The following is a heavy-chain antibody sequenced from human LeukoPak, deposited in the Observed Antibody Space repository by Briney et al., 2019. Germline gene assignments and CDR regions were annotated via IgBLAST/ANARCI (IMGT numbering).Heavy chain of an antibody. CDR2: INPSDGST. CDR3: ASPRNPINYGGNSGDAFDI. Sequence: GASVKVSCKASGYTFTSYYMHWVRQAPGQGLEWMGKINPSDGSTRYAQKFQGRVTMTRDMSTSTVYMELSSLRSEDTAVYYCASPRNPINYGGNSGDAFDIWGQGTMVTVSS. CDR1: GYTFTSYY. J-gene: IGHJ3*02. D-gene: IGHD4-23*01. V-gene: IGHV1-46*01.